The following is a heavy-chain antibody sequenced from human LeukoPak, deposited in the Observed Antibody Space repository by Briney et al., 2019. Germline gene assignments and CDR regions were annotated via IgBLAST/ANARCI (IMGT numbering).Heavy chain of an antibody. CDR3: ARDDSSGYHFDY. CDR1: GGSISSSSYY. Sequence: SETLSLTCTVSGGSISSSSYYWGWIRQPAGKGLEWIGRIYTSGSTNYNPSLKSRVTMSVDTSKNQFSLKLSSVTAADTAVYYCARDDSSGYHFDYWGQGTLVTVSS. CDR2: IYTSGST. V-gene: IGHV4-61*02. D-gene: IGHD3-22*01. J-gene: IGHJ4*02.